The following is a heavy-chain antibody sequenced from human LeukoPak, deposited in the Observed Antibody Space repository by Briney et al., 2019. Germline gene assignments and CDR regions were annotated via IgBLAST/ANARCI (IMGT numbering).Heavy chain of an antibody. D-gene: IGHD6-13*01. V-gene: IGHV4-4*02. CDR3: ARESDAVYSLGY. CDR1: GGPIYNNW. Sequence: SETLSLTCAVSGGPIYNNWWSWVRQAPGKGLEWIGEIHHSGSTNYNPSLKSRVTISVDKSNNKFSLGVSSVTAADTAVYYCARESDAVYSLGYWGQGSLVTVSS. J-gene: IGHJ4*02. CDR2: IHHSGST.